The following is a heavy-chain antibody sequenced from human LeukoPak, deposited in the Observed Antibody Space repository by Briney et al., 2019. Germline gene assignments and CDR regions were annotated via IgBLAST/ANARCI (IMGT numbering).Heavy chain of an antibody. CDR2: ISSSSSYI. CDR1: GFTFSSYS. D-gene: IGHD5-24*01. V-gene: IGHV3-21*01. Sequence: GGSLRLSCAASGFTFSSYSMNWVRQAPGKGLEWVSSISSSSSYIYYADSVKGRFTISRDNSKNTLYLQMNSLRAEDTAVYYCGRVGDGYNDNYWGQGTLVTVSS. CDR3: GRVGDGYNDNY. J-gene: IGHJ4*02.